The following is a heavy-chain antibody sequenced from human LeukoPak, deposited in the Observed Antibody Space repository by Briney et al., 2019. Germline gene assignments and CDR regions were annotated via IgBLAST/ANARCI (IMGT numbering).Heavy chain of an antibody. CDR1: GGSISSSSYY. Sequence: PSETLSLTCTVSGGSISSSSYYWGWIRQPPGKGLEWIGSIYYSGSTYYNPSLKSRVTISVDTSKNQFSLKLSSVTAADTAVYYCANQRYFDWLLYYFDYWGQGTLVTVSS. V-gene: IGHV4-39*01. D-gene: IGHD3-9*01. CDR3: ANQRYFDWLLYYFDY. CDR2: IYYSGST. J-gene: IGHJ4*02.